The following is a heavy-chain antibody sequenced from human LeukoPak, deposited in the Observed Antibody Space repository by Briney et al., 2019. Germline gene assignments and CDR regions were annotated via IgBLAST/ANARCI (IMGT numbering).Heavy chain of an antibody. CDR1: GFTFSNYA. D-gene: IGHD3-16*01. CDR2: ISYDETIK. J-gene: IGHJ4*02. Sequence: GGSLRLSCAASGFTFSNYAMSWVRQAPGKGLEWVAIISYDETIKYYADSMKGRFTISRDNSKNTLYLQMSSLRAEDTAVYYCATSTIGGFCDYWGQGTLVTVSS. V-gene: IGHV3-30-3*01. CDR3: ATSTIGGFCDY.